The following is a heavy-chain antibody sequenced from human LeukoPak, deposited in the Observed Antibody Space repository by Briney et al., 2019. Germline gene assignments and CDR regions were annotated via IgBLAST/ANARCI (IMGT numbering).Heavy chain of an antibody. D-gene: IGHD6-19*01. CDR1: GFTFSSYG. CDR3: ARDVEYSSGWYGTGYFDY. Sequence: PGRSLGLSCAASGFTFSSYGMHWVRQAPGKGLEWVAVIWYDGSNKYYADSVKGRFTISRDNSKNTLYLQMNSLRAEDTAVYYCARDVEYSSGWYGTGYFDYWGQGTLVTVSS. CDR2: IWYDGSNK. J-gene: IGHJ4*02. V-gene: IGHV3-33*01.